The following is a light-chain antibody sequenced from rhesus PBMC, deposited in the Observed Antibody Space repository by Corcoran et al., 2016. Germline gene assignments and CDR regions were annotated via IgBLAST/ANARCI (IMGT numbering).Light chain of an antibody. V-gene: IGKV1-22*01. Sequence: DIQMTQSPSSLSASVGDTVTITCRASQGISSWLAWYQQKPGKAPKLLIYEASSLQSGVPSRCSGSGSGTDYTLTISSLQSEDVGIYYCQQYSTRLTFGGGTKVEIK. CDR3: QQYSTRLT. CDR1: QGISSW. CDR2: EAS. J-gene: IGKJ4*01.